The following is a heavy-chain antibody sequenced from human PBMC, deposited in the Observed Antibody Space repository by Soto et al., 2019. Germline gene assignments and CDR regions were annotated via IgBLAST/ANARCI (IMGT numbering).Heavy chain of an antibody. D-gene: IGHD1-26*01. V-gene: IGHV1-45*02. Sequence: ASVKVSCKASGYTFTYRYLHWVRQAPGQALEWMGWITPFNGNTNYAQKFQDRVTITRDRSMSTAYMELSSLRSEDTAMYYCARSSAGGYPVGDAFDIWGQGTMVTVSS. J-gene: IGHJ3*02. CDR3: ARSSAGGYPVGDAFDI. CDR1: GYTFTYRY. CDR2: ITPFNGNT.